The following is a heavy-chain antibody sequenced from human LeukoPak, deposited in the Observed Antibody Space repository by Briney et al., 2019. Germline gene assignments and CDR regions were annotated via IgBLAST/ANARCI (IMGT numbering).Heavy chain of an antibody. J-gene: IGHJ4*02. CDR1: GFTFSSYG. V-gene: IGHV3-30*02. D-gene: IGHD3-10*01. Sequence: GGSLRLSCAASGFTFSSYGMHWVRQAPGKGLEWVAFIRYDGSNKYYADSVKGRFTISRDNSKNTLYLQMNSLRAEDTAVYYCAKDPELTMVRGLPPHWGQGTLVTVSS. CDR3: AKDPELTMVRGLPPH. CDR2: IRYDGSNK.